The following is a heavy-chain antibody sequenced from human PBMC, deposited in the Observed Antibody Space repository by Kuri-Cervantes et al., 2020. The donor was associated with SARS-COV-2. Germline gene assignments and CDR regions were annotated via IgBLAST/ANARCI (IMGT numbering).Heavy chain of an antibody. CDR2: IRSKAYGGTT. D-gene: IGHD3-3*01. V-gene: IGHV3-49*04. CDR1: GFTFGDYA. J-gene: IGHJ4*02. Sequence: QTLSLTCAASGFTFGDYAMSWVRQAPGKGLEWVGFIRSKAYGGTTEYAASVKGRFTISRDDSKSIAYLQMNSLKTEDTAVYYCTRGDFWSGYYFDYWGQGTLVTVSS. CDR3: TRGDFWSGYYFDY.